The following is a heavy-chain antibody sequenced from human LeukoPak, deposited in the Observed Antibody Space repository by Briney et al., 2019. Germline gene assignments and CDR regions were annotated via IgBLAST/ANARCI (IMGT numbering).Heavy chain of an antibody. J-gene: IGHJ3*02. CDR3: ARDAFSRISVFGVVSDAFDI. V-gene: IGHV3-7*01. D-gene: IGHD3-3*01. Sequence: QSGGPLRLSCAASGFTFSSYWMSWVRQAPGKGPEWVANIKQDGGEKYYVDSVKGRFTISRDNAKNSLYLQMNSLRAEDTAVYYCARDAFSRISVFGVVSDAFDIWGQGTMVTVSS. CDR1: GFTFSSYW. CDR2: IKQDGGEK.